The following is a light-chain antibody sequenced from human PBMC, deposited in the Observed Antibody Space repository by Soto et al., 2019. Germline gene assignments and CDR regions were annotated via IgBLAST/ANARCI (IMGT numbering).Light chain of an antibody. CDR1: SSNIGSNY. V-gene: IGLV1-47*01. CDR3: AAWDDSLSGVV. CDR2: RNN. Sequence: QSALTQPPSASGTPGQRVTISCSGSSSNIGSNYVYWYQQLPGTAPKLLIYRNNQRPSGVPDRFSGSKSGTSASLAISGLRSEDEADYYWAAWDDSLSGVVFGGGTKVTVL. J-gene: IGLJ2*01.